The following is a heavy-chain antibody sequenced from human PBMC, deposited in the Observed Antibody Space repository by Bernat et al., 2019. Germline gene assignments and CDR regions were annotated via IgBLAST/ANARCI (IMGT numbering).Heavy chain of an antibody. CDR2: INPNSGGA. Sequence: QVQLVQSGAEVKNPGASVKVSCKASGYTFTDYYVHWVRQAPGQGLEWMGWINPNSGGANYAQNFQGWVTMTRVTSISAAYMELSRLRSEDTAVYYGAIKGGRTGLARGMDVWGQGTTVTVSS. J-gene: IGHJ6*02. V-gene: IGHV1-2*04. D-gene: IGHD3-16*01. CDR3: AIKGGRTGLARGMDV. CDR1: GYTFTDYY.